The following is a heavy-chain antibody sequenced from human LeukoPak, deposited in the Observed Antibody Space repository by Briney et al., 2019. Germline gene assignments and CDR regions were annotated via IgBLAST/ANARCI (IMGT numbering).Heavy chain of an antibody. J-gene: IGHJ4*02. V-gene: IGHV3-48*03. CDR3: ARDFSKYQWADY. CDR2: IGSSGSTI. CDR1: GFTFSSYE. Sequence: GGSLRLSCAASGFTFSSYEMNWVRQAPGKGLEWLSYIGSSGSTIFYADSVKGRFTISRDNAKKSLYLQMSSLSAEDTAVYYCARDFSKYQWADYWGQGTLVTVSS. D-gene: IGHD2-8*01.